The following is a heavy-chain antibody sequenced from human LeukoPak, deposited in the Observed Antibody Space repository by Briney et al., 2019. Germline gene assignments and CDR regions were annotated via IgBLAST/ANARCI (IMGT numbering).Heavy chain of an antibody. CDR2: ISSSSSSYI. V-gene: IGHV3-21*01. J-gene: IGHJ6*02. D-gene: IGHD1-1*01. CDR1: GFTFSSYS. Sequence: GGSLRLSCAASGFTFSSYSMNWVRQAPGKGLEWVSSISSSSSSYIYYADSVKGRFTISRDNAKNSLYLQMNSLRAEDTAVYYCARDWDDSPGLYGMDVWGQGTTVTVSS. CDR3: ARDWDDSPGLYGMDV.